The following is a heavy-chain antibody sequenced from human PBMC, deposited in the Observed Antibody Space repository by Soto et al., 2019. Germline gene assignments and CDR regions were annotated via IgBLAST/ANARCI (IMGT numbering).Heavy chain of an antibody. D-gene: IGHD1-26*01. Sequence: EVQLVESGGSLIQPGGTLRLTCAASGFAVSSNYMSWVRQAPGRGLEWVSVIYSGGTTYYADSVKGRFTISRDNSKNTLYLQMSSLRVEDTAVYYCARDSAFRGGATSGPPEHWGQGTLVTVSS. J-gene: IGHJ4*02. V-gene: IGHV3-53*01. CDR1: GFAVSSNY. CDR2: IYSGGTT. CDR3: ARDSAFRGGATSGPPEH.